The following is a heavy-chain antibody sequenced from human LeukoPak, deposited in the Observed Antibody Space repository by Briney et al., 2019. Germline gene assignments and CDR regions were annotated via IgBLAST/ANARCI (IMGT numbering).Heavy chain of an antibody. J-gene: IGHJ4*02. CDR1: GFTFSSYT. CDR2: ITTSDGNT. V-gene: IGHV3-23*01. Sequence: GGSPRLSCAASGFTFSSYTMSWARQAPGKGLEWVSTITTSDGNTYYADSVKGRFTVSRDNSKNTLFLQMNSLRAEDTAVYYCAKDGGLWVSAHWGDSWGRGTLVTVSS. CDR3: AKDGGLWVSAHWGDS. D-gene: IGHD7-27*01.